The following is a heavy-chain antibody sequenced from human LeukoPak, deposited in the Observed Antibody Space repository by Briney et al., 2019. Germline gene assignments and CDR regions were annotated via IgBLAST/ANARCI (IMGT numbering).Heavy chain of an antibody. CDR3: ASAEYYDFWSGYTPFDY. CDR1: GYTFTSYG. D-gene: IGHD3-3*01. J-gene: IGHJ4*02. V-gene: IGHV1-18*01. Sequence: GASVKVSCKASGYTFTSYGISWVRQAPGQGLEWMAWISTYNGNTNYAQKLQGRVTMTTDTSTSTAYMELSSLRSEDTAVYYCASAEYYDFWSGYTPFDYWGQGTLVTVSS. CDR2: ISTYNGNT.